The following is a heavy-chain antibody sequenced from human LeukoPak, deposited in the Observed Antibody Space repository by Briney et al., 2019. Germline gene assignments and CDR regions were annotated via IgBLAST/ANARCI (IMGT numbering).Heavy chain of an antibody. CDR1: GFTFSSYG. CDR3: AKDPTKSNIVVVPAAYYLDY. Sequence: GGSLRLSCAASGFTFSSYGMHWVRQAPGKGLEWVAFIRYDGSNKYYADSVKGRFTISRDNSKNTLYLQMNSLRAEDTAVYYCAKDPTKSNIVVVPAAYYLDYWGQGTLVTVSS. D-gene: IGHD2-2*01. J-gene: IGHJ4*02. V-gene: IGHV3-30*02. CDR2: IRYDGSNK.